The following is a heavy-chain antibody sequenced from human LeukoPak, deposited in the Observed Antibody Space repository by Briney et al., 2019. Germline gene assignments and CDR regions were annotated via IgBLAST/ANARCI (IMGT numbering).Heavy chain of an antibody. CDR3: ARRLGYCSGGSCGTGGWFDP. Sequence: ASVKVSCKASGYTFTYYALHGVGQVPGQRREWMGWINAGNGNTKYSQKFQGRVTITSDTSASTAYLELSSPRSEDTAVYYCARRLGYCSGGSCGTGGWFDPWGQGTLVTVSS. D-gene: IGHD2-15*01. J-gene: IGHJ5*02. CDR2: INAGNGNT. V-gene: IGHV1-3*01. CDR1: GYTFTYYA.